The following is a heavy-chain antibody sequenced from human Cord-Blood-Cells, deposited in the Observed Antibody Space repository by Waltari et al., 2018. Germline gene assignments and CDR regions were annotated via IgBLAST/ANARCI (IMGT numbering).Heavy chain of an antibody. V-gene: IGHV3-33*01. CDR1: GFTFSSYG. Sequence: QVQLVESGGGVVQPGRSLRLSCAASGFTFSSYGMHWVRQAPGKGLEWVAGILYEGRNKDYAYAVEGRFTSSRDNYKNTLYLQMNSLRAEDTAVYYCARRRLVATITFAFDIWGQGTMVTVSS. D-gene: IGHD5-12*01. CDR3: ARRRLVATITFAFDI. CDR2: ILYEGRNK. J-gene: IGHJ3*02.